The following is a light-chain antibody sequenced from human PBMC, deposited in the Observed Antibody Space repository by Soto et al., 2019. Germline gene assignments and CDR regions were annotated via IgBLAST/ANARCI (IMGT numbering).Light chain of an antibody. CDR3: NSYAGSNNFV. Sequence: QSALTQPPSASGSPGQSVTISCTGTSSDVGVYNSVSWYQQHPGKAPKLMIXXXXXXXXXXXXXXXGSKSGNTASLTVSGXXXXXXXXXYCNSYAGSNNFVFGTGTKVTVL. CDR1: SSDVGVYNS. CDR2: XXX. J-gene: IGLJ1*01. V-gene: IGLV2-8*01.